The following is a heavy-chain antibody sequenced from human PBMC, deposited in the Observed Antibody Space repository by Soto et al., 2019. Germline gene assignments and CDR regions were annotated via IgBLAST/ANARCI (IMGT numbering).Heavy chain of an antibody. CDR1: GYTFTSYG. V-gene: IGHV1-18*01. CDR2: ISAYNGNT. J-gene: IGHJ4*02. Sequence: ASVKVSCKASGYTFTSYGISWVRQAPGQGLEWMGWISAYNGNTNYAQKLQGRVTMTTDTSTSTAYMELRSLRSDDTAVYYCARVEGTYDFWSGWVPTFDYWGQGTLVTVSS. D-gene: IGHD3-3*01. CDR3: ARVEGTYDFWSGWVPTFDY.